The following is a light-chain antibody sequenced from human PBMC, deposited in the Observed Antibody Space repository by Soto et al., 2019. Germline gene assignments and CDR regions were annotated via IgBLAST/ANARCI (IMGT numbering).Light chain of an antibody. CDR1: QSVGDNY. Sequence: EIVLTQSPGTLSLSPGERATLSCRASQSVGDNYLAWYQQKVGQAPRLLIFAASKRATGIPDRFSGSGSGSDFTLTISRLEPEDFAVDYCQQYGTSPWTFGQGTKVEIK. V-gene: IGKV3-20*01. CDR3: QQYGTSPWT. CDR2: AAS. J-gene: IGKJ1*01.